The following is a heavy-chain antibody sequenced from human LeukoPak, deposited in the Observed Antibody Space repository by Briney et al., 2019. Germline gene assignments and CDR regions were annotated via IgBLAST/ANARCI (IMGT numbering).Heavy chain of an antibody. V-gene: IGHV3-23*01. Sequence: GGSLRLSCAASGFTFSSYAMSWVRQAPGKGLQWVSAISGSGSNTYYADSVKGRFTISRDNSKNTLYLQMNTLRTEDTAVYYCAKEPQIDRRPDYWGQGTLLTVSS. D-gene: IGHD3-22*01. J-gene: IGHJ4*02. CDR1: GFTFSSYA. CDR2: ISGSGSNT. CDR3: AKEPQIDRRPDY.